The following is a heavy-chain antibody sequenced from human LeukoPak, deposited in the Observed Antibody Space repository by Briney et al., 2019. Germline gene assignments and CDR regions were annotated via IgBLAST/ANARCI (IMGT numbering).Heavy chain of an antibody. Sequence: PGGSLRLSCAASGFTFSSYGMHWVRQAPGKGLEWVAFIRYDGSNKYYADSVKGRFTISRDNSKNTLYLQMNSLRAEGTAVYYCAKDAYYYDSSGYQGDYWGQGTLVTVSS. CDR3: AKDAYYYDSSGYQGDY. D-gene: IGHD3-22*01. J-gene: IGHJ4*02. CDR2: IRYDGSNK. CDR1: GFTFSSYG. V-gene: IGHV3-30*02.